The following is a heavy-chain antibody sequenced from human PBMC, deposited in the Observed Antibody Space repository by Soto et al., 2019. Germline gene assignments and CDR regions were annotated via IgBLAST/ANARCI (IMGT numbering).Heavy chain of an antibody. Sequence: PGGSLRLSCAASGFTFSSYAMSWVRQAPGKGLEWVSGISGSGGSTYYADSVKGRFTISRDNSKNTLYLQMNSLRAEDTAVYYCAKDQMGYYDSPADFDYWGQGTLVTVSS. J-gene: IGHJ4*02. CDR2: ISGSGGST. D-gene: IGHD3-22*01. CDR1: GFTFSSYA. V-gene: IGHV3-23*01. CDR3: AKDQMGYYDSPADFDY.